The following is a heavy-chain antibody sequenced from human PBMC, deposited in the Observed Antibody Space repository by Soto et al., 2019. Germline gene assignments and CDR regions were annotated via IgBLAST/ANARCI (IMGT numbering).Heavy chain of an antibody. V-gene: IGHV3-7*05. CDR1: GFTLSSYW. CDR3: AREYGSSYSPRYYGMDV. J-gene: IGHJ6*02. D-gene: IGHD6-13*01. CDR2: IKQDGSEK. Sequence: EVQRVESGGGLVQPGGSLRLSCAASGFTLSSYWTSWVRQAPGKGLEWVANIKQDGSEKYYVDSVKGRFTISRDTAKSSLYLQLNSLRAEDTAVYYCAREYGSSYSPRYYGMDVWGQGTTVTVSS.